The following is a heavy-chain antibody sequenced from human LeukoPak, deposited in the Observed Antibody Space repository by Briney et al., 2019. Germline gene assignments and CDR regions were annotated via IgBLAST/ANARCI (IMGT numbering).Heavy chain of an antibody. D-gene: IGHD3-9*01. CDR3: ARGGPRYFDWLLSTTYYFDY. J-gene: IGHJ4*02. CDR1: GGTFSSYA. CDR2: IIPIFGTA. V-gene: IGHV1-69*13. Sequence: ASVKVPCKASGGTFSSYAISWVRQAPGQGLEWMGGIIPIFGTANYAQKFQGRVTITADESTSTAYMELSSLRSEDTAVYYCARGGPRYFDWLLSTTYYFDYWGQGTLVTVSS.